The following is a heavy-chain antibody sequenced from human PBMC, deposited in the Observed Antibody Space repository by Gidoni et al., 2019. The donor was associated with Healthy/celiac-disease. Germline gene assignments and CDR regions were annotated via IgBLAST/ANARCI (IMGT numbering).Heavy chain of an antibody. V-gene: IGHV4-61*02. J-gene: IGHJ5*02. CDR2: IYTSGST. CDR3: ARDLGALFDP. Sequence: QVQLQESGPGLVKPSQPLSLTCTVSGGSISSGSYYWSWIRQPAGKGLEGIGRIYTSGSTNYNPSLKSRVTISVDTSKNQFSLKLSSVTAADTAVYYCARDLGALFDPWGQGTLVTVSS. CDR1: GGSISSGSYY.